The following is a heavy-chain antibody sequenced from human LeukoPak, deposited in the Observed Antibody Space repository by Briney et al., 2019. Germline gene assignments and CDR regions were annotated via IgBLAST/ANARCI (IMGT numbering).Heavy chain of an antibody. CDR3: ARPICSSTSCSAFYY. V-gene: IGHV4-38-2*01. CDR1: GYSISSGYY. D-gene: IGHD2-2*01. CDR2: IYHSGST. Sequence: SETLSLTCAVSGYSISSGYYWGWIRQPPGKGLEWIGSIYHSGSTYYNPSLKSRVTISVDTSKNQFSLKLSSVTAADTAVYYCARPICSSTSCSAFYYWGQGTLVTVSS. J-gene: IGHJ4*02.